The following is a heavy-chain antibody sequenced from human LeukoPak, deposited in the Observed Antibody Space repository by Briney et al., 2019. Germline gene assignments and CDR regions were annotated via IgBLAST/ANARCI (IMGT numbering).Heavy chain of an antibody. CDR3: ARDSSGYYDGAFDI. CDR1: GFTFSSYG. CDR2: TRYDGSNK. Sequence: GGSLRLSCAASGFTFSSYGMHLVRQAPGKGLEWVAFTRYDGSNKYYADSVKGRFTISRDNSKNTLYLQMNSLRAEDTAVYYCARDSSGYYDGAFDIWGQETMVTVSS. V-gene: IGHV3-30*02. D-gene: IGHD3-22*01. J-gene: IGHJ3*02.